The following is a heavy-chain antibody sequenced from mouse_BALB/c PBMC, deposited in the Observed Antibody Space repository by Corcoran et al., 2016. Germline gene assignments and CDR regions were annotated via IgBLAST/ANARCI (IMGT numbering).Heavy chain of an antibody. CDR2: INPNYDST. CDR1: GYTFTEYT. D-gene: IGHD2-12*01. Sequence: EVQLQQSGPELVKPGASVKISCKTSGYTFTEYTMHWVKQSHGKSLEWIGDINPNYDSTSYNQKFKGKATLTVDKSSSTAYMELRSLTSEDTAVYYCARRSYEGNFAYWGQGTLVTVSA. V-gene: IGHV1-18*01. CDR3: ARRSYEGNFAY. J-gene: IGHJ3*01.